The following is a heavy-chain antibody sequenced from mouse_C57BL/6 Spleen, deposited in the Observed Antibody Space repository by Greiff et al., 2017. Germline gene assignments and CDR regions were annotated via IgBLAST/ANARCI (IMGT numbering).Heavy chain of an antibody. CDR2: INPGSGGT. CDR3: ARRDYYGSSSLTFDY. J-gene: IGHJ2*01. V-gene: IGHV1-54*01. CDR1: GYAFTNYL. Sequence: QVQLQQSRAELVRPGTSVKVSCKASGYAFTNYLIEWVKQRPGQGLEWIGVINPGSGGTNYNEKFKGKATLTADKTSSTAYMQLSSLTSEDSAVYFCARRDYYGSSSLTFDYWGQGTTLTVSS. D-gene: IGHD1-1*01.